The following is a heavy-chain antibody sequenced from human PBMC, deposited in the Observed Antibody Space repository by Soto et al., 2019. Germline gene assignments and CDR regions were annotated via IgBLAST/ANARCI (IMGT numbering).Heavy chain of an antibody. CDR1: GFTFSSYS. CDR3: ARDRGCSGGSCYRDLGY. J-gene: IGHJ4*02. D-gene: IGHD2-15*01. V-gene: IGHV3-48*01. Sequence: SGGSLRLSCAASGFTFSSYSMSWVRQAPGKGLEWVSYISSTSNTIYYADSVKGRFTISRDNAKNSLYLHMNSLSAEDTAVYYCARDRGCSGGSCYRDLGYWGQGTLVTV. CDR2: ISSTSNTI.